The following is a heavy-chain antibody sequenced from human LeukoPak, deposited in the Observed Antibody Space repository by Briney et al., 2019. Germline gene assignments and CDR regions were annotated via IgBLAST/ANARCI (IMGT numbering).Heavy chain of an antibody. Sequence: PSETLSLTCTVSGGSISGYYWSWIRQPPGMGLEWLGYISHNGYTNYNPSLKTRVTIPVDTSNNQFSLKLSSVTAADTAFYYCARIGGYSYGSHYWGQGTLVTVSS. CDR2: ISHNGYT. CDR1: GGSISGYY. CDR3: ARIGGYSYGSHY. V-gene: IGHV4-59*01. J-gene: IGHJ4*02. D-gene: IGHD5-18*01.